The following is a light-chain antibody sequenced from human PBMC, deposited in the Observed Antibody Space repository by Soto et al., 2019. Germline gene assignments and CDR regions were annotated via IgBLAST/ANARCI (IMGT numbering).Light chain of an antibody. Sequence: QSVLTQPASVSGSPGQSITISCPGTSSDVGSYNLVSWYQQHPGKAPKLMIYEVSKRPSGVSNRFSGSKSGNTASLTISGLQAEDEADYYCCSYAGSSTPHYVFGTGTKVTVL. CDR1: SSDVGSYNL. J-gene: IGLJ1*01. CDR3: CSYAGSSTPHYV. CDR2: EVS. V-gene: IGLV2-23*02.